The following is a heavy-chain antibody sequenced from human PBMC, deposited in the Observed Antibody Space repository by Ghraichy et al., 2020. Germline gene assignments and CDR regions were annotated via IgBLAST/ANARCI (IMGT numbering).Heavy chain of an antibody. CDR1: GGSITNYY. CDR2: IYYSGRT. CDR3: ARDVAPAGKTLDFGFDP. Sequence: SETLSLTCTVSGGSITNYYWSWIRQPPGKGLEWIGYIYYSGRTNYNPLLKSRVTISVDTSKNQFSLKLSSVTAADTAVYYCARDVAPAGKTLDFGFDPWGQGTLVTVSS. V-gene: IGHV4-59*01. D-gene: IGHD6-13*01. J-gene: IGHJ5*02.